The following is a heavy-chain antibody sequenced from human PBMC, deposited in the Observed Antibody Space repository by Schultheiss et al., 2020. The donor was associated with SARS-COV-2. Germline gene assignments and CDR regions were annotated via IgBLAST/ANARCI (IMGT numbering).Heavy chain of an antibody. CDR1: GGSFSGNY. CDR2: INHSGST. J-gene: IGHJ6*02. V-gene: IGHV4-34*01. Sequence: SQTLSLTCAVYGGSFSGNYWSWIRQPPGKGLEWIGEINHSGSTNYNPSLKSRVTMSVDTSKNQFSLKLSSVTAADTAVYYCARGRGYCSGGSCYLPTHYYYYGMDVWGQGTTVTVSS. CDR3: ARGRGYCSGGSCYLPTHYYYYGMDV. D-gene: IGHD2-15*01.